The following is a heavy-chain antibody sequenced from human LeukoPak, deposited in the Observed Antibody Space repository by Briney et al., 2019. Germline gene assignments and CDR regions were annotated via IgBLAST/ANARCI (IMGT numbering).Heavy chain of an antibody. CDR2: IRYDGSNK. V-gene: IGHV3-30*02. CDR1: GFTFSSYG. Sequence: PGGSLRLSCAASGFTFSSYGMHWVRQAPGKGLEWVAFIRYDGSNKYYADSVKGRFTISRDNSKNTLYLQMNSLRAEDTAVYYCAKLSSSTSCYTYWCAFDIWGQGTMVTVSS. D-gene: IGHD2-2*02. J-gene: IGHJ3*02. CDR3: AKLSSSTSCYTYWCAFDI.